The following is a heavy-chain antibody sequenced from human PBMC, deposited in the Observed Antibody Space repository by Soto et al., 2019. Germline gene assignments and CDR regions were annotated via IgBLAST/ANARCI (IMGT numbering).Heavy chain of an antibody. J-gene: IGHJ4*02. D-gene: IGHD5-12*01. CDR1: GGSISSYY. CDR3: ARLGDIVATIDY. Sequence: PSETLSLTCTVSGGSISSYYWSWIRQPPGKGLEWIGYIYYSGSTNYNPSLKSRVTISVDTSKNQFSLKLSSVTAADTAVYYCARLGDIVATIDYWGQGTLVTVSS. CDR2: IYYSGST. V-gene: IGHV4-59*08.